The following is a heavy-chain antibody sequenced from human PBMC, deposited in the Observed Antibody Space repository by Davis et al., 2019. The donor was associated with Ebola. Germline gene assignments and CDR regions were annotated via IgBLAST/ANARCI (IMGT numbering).Heavy chain of an antibody. D-gene: IGHD3-3*01. V-gene: IGHV3-43*02. CDR1: GFTFDDYA. CDR3: AKPYYDFWSGSNLDY. J-gene: IGHJ4*02. Sequence: GESLKISCAASGFTFDDYAMHWVRHAPGKGLEWVSLISGDGGSTYYADPVKGRFTISRDNSKNSLYLQMNSLRTEDTALYYCAKPYYDFWSGSNLDYWGQGTLVTVSS. CDR2: ISGDGGST.